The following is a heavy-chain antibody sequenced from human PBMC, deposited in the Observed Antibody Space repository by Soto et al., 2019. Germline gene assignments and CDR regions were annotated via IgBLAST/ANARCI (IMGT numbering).Heavy chain of an antibody. D-gene: IGHD6-19*01. J-gene: IGHJ6*02. Sequence: QVQLVQSGAEVKKPGASVKISCKASGYTFTSYGISWVRQAPGQGLEWMGWISAYNGNTNYAQKLQGRVTMTTDTSTSTAYMELRSLRSDDTAVYYCARAPVSSGWPSYYYYGMDVWGQGTTVTVSS. CDR3: ARAPVSSGWPSYYYYGMDV. CDR2: ISAYNGNT. CDR1: GYTFTSYG. V-gene: IGHV1-18*04.